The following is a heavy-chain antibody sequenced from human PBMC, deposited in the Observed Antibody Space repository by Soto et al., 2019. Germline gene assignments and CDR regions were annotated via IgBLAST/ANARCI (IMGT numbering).Heavy chain of an antibody. CDR3: ARDVGARRLDY. CDR2: MNPNSGNT. J-gene: IGHJ4*02. V-gene: IGHV1-8*01. Sequence: QVQLVQSGAEVKKPGASVKVSCKASGYTFTSYDINWVRQATGQGLEWMGWMNPNSGNTGYTKKFQGXXTXTXXTTIGTAYMVVSSLRSEDTAVYYCARDVGARRLDYWGQGTLVTVSS. D-gene: IGHD1-26*01. CDR1: GYTFTSYD.